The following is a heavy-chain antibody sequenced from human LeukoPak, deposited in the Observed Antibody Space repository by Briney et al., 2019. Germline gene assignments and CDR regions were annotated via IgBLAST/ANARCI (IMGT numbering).Heavy chain of an antibody. CDR3: ARGGTIFGVVINPSAFDI. V-gene: IGHV3-53*01. J-gene: IGHJ3*02. CDR2: IYRSENT. D-gene: IGHD3-3*01. CDR1: GFTVSSNY. Sequence: GGSLRLSCAASGFTVSSNYMSWVHQAPGKGLEWVSVIYRSENTNYSDSVKGRFTISRDNSKNTLYLQMNSLRAEDTAVYYCARGGTIFGVVINPSAFDIWGQGTMVTVSS.